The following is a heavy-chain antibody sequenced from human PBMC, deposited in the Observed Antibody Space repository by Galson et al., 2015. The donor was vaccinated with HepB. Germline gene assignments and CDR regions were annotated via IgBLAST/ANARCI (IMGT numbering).Heavy chain of an antibody. V-gene: IGHV1-58*01. CDR2: IVVGSGNT. CDR3: AADRLQDAFDI. D-gene: IGHD2-15*01. CDR1: GFTFTSSA. Sequence: SVKVSCKASGFTFTSSAVQWVRPARGQRLEWIGWIVVGSGNTNYAQKFQERVTITRDMSTSTAYMELSSLRSEDTAVYYCAADRLQDAFDIWGQGTMVTVSS. J-gene: IGHJ3*02.